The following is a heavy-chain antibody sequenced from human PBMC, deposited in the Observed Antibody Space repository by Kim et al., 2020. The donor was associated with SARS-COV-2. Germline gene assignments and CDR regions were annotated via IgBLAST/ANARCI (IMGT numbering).Heavy chain of an antibody. V-gene: IGHV1-8*01. J-gene: IGHJ6*02. D-gene: IGHD1-26*01. CDR1: GYTFTSYD. CDR2: MNPNSGNT. Sequence: ASVKVSCKASGYTFTSYDINWVRQATGQGLEWMGWMNPNSGNTGYAQKFQGRVTMTRNTSISTAYMELSSLRSEDTAVYYCASWLVGATTGVYYYGMDVWGQGTTVTVSS. CDR3: ASWLVGATTGVYYYGMDV.